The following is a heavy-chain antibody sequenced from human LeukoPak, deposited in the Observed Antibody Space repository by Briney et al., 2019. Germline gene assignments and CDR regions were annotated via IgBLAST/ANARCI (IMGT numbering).Heavy chain of an antibody. D-gene: IGHD4-11*01. CDR3: ARELEYYSNYFDDY. Sequence: SVKVSCKASGGTLSSYTISWVRQAPGQGLEGMGRIISILGIANYAQKFQGRVTITADKSTSTAYMELSSLRSEDTAVYYCARELEYYSNYFDDYWGQGTLVTVSS. CDR1: GGTLSSYT. CDR2: IISILGIA. J-gene: IGHJ4*02. V-gene: IGHV1-69*02.